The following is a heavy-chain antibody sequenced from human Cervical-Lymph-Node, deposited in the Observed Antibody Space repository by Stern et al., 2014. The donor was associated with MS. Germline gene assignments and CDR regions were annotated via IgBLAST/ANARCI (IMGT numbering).Heavy chain of an antibody. Sequence: QVQLVQSGAEVTKPGSSVKVSCKASGGTFSKFLSSWVRKAPGQGLEWMGGIFPVFGTPSYAQEFRGRVTIPADVSTSTVYMELSSLRSDDTAVYYCALSSETSDRWYSLGYDLWGQGTLVTVSS. CDR1: GGTFSKFL. V-gene: IGHV1-69*01. CDR3: ALSSETSDRWYSLGYDL. D-gene: IGHD6-13*01. CDR2: IFPVFGTP. J-gene: IGHJ5*02.